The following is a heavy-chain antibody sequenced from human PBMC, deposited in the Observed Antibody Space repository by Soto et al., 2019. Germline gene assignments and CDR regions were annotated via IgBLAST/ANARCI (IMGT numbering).Heavy chain of an antibody. V-gene: IGHV3-7*01. CDR2: IKQDGREK. J-gene: IGHJ4*02. D-gene: IGHD1-26*01. Sequence: GGSLRLSCAASGFTFSSYWMSWVRQAPGKGLEWVANIKQDGREKYFVDSVKGRFTISRDTAKNSLYLQMNSLRAEDTAVYYCTRSRGATPSPFFDYWGQGTLVTVSS. CDR1: GFTFSSYW. CDR3: TRSRGATPSPFFDY.